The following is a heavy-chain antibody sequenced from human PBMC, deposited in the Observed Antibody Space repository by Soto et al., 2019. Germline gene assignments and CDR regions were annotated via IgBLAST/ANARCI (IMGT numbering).Heavy chain of an antibody. CDR2: IYHSGST. CDR1: GGSISSGGYS. V-gene: IGHV4-30-2*01. J-gene: IGHJ6*02. Sequence: QLQLQESGSGLVKPSQTLSLTCAVSGGSISSGGYSWSWIRQPPGKGLEWIGYIYHSGSTYYNPPLKSRVTLSVDRSKNQFSLKLSSVTAADTAVYYCARAHYGDYGYGMDVWGQGTTVTVSS. CDR3: ARAHYGDYGYGMDV. D-gene: IGHD4-17*01.